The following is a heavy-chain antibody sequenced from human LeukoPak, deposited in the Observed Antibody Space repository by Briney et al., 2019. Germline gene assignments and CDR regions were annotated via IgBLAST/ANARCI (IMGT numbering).Heavy chain of an antibody. J-gene: IGHJ3*02. CDR1: SGSISSYY. D-gene: IGHD4-17*01. CDR3: ARHYGDYVDAFDI. V-gene: IGHV4-4*07. Sequence: SETLSLTCTVSSGSISSYYWSRIRQPAGKGLEWIGRIYTSGSTDYNSSLKSRVAMSLDTSKNQFSLKLRSVTAADTAVYYCARHYGDYVDAFDIWGQGTMVTVSS. CDR2: IYTSGST.